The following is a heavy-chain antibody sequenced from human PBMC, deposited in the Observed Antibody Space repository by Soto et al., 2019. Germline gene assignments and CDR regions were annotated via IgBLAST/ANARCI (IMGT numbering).Heavy chain of an antibody. CDR2: IKSKTDGGTT. Sequence: EVQLVESGGGLVKPGGSLRLSCAASGFTFSNAWMNWVRQAPGKGLEWVGRIKSKTDGGTTDYAAPVKGRFTISRDDSKNTLYLQMNSLKTEDTAVYYCTTSRDILTGYYRGGTYYFDYWGQGTLVTVSS. V-gene: IGHV3-15*07. D-gene: IGHD3-9*01. CDR1: GFTFSNAW. J-gene: IGHJ4*02. CDR3: TTSRDILTGYYRGGTYYFDY.